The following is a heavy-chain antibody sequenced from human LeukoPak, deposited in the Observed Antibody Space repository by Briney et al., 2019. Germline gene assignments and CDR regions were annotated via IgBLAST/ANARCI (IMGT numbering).Heavy chain of an antibody. Sequence: PGGSLRLSCAASGFTFSNYAMSWVRQAPGKGLEWVSGISGSGDSTYYGDSVQGRFTISRDNSKNTLNLQMNTLRAEDTAVYYCAKEKQRNFDYWGQGTLVTVSS. CDR1: GFTFSNYA. V-gene: IGHV3-23*01. CDR2: ISGSGDST. J-gene: IGHJ4*02. CDR3: AKEKQRNFDY.